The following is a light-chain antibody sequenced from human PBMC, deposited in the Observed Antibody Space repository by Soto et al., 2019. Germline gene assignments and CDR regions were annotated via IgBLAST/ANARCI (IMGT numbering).Light chain of an antibody. Sequence: DIQMTQSPSILSASVGDRVTITCRATQSVSIWLAWYQQKPGKTPRLLIYKASTLEIGVPSRFSGSGSGTEFTLTISNLQPDDVAIYYCQQYNDYSWTFGQGTKVDIK. CDR2: KAS. J-gene: IGKJ1*01. V-gene: IGKV1-5*03. CDR1: QSVSIW. CDR3: QQYNDYSWT.